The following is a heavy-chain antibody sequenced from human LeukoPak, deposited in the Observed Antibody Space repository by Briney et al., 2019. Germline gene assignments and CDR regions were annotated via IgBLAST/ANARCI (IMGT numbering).Heavy chain of an antibody. Sequence: GGSLRLSCAASGFTVSSNYMGWVRQAPGKGLEWVSVIYSGGSTYYADSVKGRFTISRDNSKNTLYLQMNSLRAEDTAVYYCARDRVAGTFDYWGQGTLVTVSS. D-gene: IGHD6-19*01. CDR3: ARDRVAGTFDY. V-gene: IGHV3-66*01. CDR1: GFTVSSNY. CDR2: IYSGGST. J-gene: IGHJ4*02.